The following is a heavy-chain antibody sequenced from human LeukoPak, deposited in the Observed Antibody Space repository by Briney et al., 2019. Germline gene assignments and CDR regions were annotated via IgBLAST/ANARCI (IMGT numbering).Heavy chain of an antibody. CDR2: IIPAFGTT. CDR1: GDTFNSYA. CDR3: AREYYGSGSYYDGYYFDF. V-gene: IGHV1-69*06. D-gene: IGHD3-10*01. Sequence: SVKVSCKVSGDTFNSYAVAWVRQAPGQGLEWMGLIIPAFGTTHYAQRFQGRVTITSDKSTTTAYMELGSLRSEDTAVYYCAREYYGSGSYYDGYYFDFWGQGTLVTISS. J-gene: IGHJ4*02.